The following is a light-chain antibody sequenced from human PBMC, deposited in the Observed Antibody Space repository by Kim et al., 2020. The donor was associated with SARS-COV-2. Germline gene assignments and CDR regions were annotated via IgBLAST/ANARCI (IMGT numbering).Light chain of an antibody. CDR1: QSIDSW. Sequence: DIQMTQSPSTLSASVGDRVTITCRASQSIDSWLAWYQQKPRQAPKLLIYKASRLHSGVPSSFSGSGSGTEFTLTINGLQPDDFAMYFCQQYETYWTFGLGTKVDIK. V-gene: IGKV1-5*03. CDR3: QQYETYWT. CDR2: KAS. J-gene: IGKJ1*01.